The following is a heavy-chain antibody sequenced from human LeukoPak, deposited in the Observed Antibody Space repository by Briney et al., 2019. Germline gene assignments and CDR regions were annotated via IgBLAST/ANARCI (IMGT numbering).Heavy chain of an antibody. J-gene: IGHJ4*02. Sequence: GGSLRLSCAASGFTVSSNYMSWVRQAPGKGLEWVANIKQDGSEKYYVDSVKGRFTISRDNAKNSLYLQMNSLRAEDTAVYYCAKAWQWLDPFDYWGQGTLVTVSS. CDR1: GFTVSSNY. CDR2: IKQDGSEK. CDR3: AKAWQWLDPFDY. V-gene: IGHV3-7*01. D-gene: IGHD6-19*01.